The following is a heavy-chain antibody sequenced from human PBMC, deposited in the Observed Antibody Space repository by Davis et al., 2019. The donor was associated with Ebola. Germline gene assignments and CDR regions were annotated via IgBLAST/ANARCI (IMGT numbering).Heavy chain of an antibody. CDR3: ARLPGSYYVDY. CDR1: GGSISSSSYY. V-gene: IGHV4-39*01. Sequence: SETLSLTCTVSGGSISSSSYYWGWIRQPPGKGLEWIGSIYYSGSTYYNPSLKSRVTISVDTSKNQFSLKLSSVTAADTAVYYCARLPGSYYVDYWGQGTLVTVSS. D-gene: IGHD1-26*01. CDR2: IYYSGST. J-gene: IGHJ4*02.